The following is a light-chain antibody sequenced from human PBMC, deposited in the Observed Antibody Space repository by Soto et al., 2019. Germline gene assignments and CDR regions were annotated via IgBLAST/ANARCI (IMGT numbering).Light chain of an antibody. J-gene: IGKJ5*01. CDR2: AAS. CDR3: HQLYSPPIS. CDR1: QSISSY. Sequence: DIQMTQSPSSLSASVGDRVTITCRASQSISSYLNWYQQKPGKAPKLLIYAASSLQSGFPSRFSGSGSGTDFTLTISSLQPEDCATYDCHQLYSPPISFGQGTRLEIK. V-gene: IGKV1-39*01.